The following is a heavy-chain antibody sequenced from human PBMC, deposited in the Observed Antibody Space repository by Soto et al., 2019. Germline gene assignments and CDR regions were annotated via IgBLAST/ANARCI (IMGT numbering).Heavy chain of an antibody. V-gene: IGHV4-34*01. CDR3: ANSHWGDAFDI. Sequence: QVQLQQWGAGLLKPSETLSLTCAVYGGSFSGYYWSWIRQPPGKGLEWIGEINHSGSTNYNPSLKSRVTISVDTSKNQFSLKLSSVTAADTAVYYCANSHWGDAFDIWGQGTMVTVSS. J-gene: IGHJ3*02. CDR1: GGSFSGYY. D-gene: IGHD7-27*01. CDR2: INHSGST.